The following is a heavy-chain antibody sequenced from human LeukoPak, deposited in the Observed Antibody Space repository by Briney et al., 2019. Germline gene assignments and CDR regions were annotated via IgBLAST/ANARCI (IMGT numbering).Heavy chain of an antibody. D-gene: IGHD5-18*01. CDR3: AKGRGTAMVPDAFDI. V-gene: IGHV3-23*01. CDR2: ISGSGGGP. CDR1: GFTFSSFA. J-gene: IGHJ3*02. Sequence: GGSLRLSCAASGFTFSSFAMSWVRQAPGKGLEWVSGISGSGGGPYYADSMEGRFTISRDNSKKTLYLQMNSLRAEDTAVYYCAKGRGTAMVPDAFDIWGQGTMVTVSS.